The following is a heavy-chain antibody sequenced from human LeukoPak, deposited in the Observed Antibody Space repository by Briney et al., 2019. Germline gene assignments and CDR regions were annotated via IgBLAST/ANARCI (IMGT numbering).Heavy chain of an antibody. D-gene: IGHD5-24*01. J-gene: IGHJ6*03. Sequence: ASVKVSCKASGYTFTSYDINWVRQATGQGLEWMGWMNPNSGNTGYAQKFQGRVTMTRNTSISTAYMELSSLRSEDTAVYYCAGGWRVIPYYYYYYMDVWGKGTTVTVSS. CDR2: MNPNSGNT. CDR3: AGGWRVIPYYYYYYMDV. CDR1: GYTFTSYD. V-gene: IGHV1-8*01.